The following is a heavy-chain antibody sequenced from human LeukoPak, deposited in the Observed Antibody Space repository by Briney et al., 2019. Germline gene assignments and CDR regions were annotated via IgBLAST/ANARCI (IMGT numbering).Heavy chain of an antibody. D-gene: IGHD6-19*01. CDR2: ISYDASNK. J-gene: IGHJ4*02. CDR3: ASSYSSGFLYTFDY. Sequence: PGRSLRLSCTASGFTFTSYAMHWVRQAPGKGLEWVAVISYDASNKYYADSVKGRFTISRDNSKNTLSLQMNSLGAEDTAVYYCASSYSSGFLYTFDYWGQGTLVTVSS. V-gene: IGHV3-30*04. CDR1: GFTFTSYA.